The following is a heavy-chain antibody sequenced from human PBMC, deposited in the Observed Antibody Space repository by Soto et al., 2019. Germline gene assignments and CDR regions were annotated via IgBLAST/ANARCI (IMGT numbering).Heavy chain of an antibody. D-gene: IGHD2-2*01. CDR1: GFSLSTSEMG. CDR3: THRSGMGGNSCAFDP. Sequence: SGPTLVNPTQTLTLTCTFSGFSLSTSEMGVGWIRQPPGKALEWLALIYWDDDKRYSPSLKNRLTITKDTSKNQVVLTMTNMDPVDTATYYCTHRSGMGGNSCAFDPWGQGTLVTVSS. V-gene: IGHV2-5*02. J-gene: IGHJ5*02. CDR2: IYWDDDK.